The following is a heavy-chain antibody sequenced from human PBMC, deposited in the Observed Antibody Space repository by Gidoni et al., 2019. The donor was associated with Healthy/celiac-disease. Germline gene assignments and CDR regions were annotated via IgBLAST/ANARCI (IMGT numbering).Heavy chain of an antibody. CDR2: INPNSGGT. J-gene: IGHJ6*02. CDR3: ARDPPPFGTEDV. Sequence: QVQLVQSGAEVKKPGASVKVSCKAAGYTFTGYYMHWGRQAPGQGLEWMGRINPNSGGTNYAQKFQGRVTMTRDTSISTAYMELSRLRSDDTAVYYCARDPPPFGTEDVWGQGTTVTVSS. CDR1: GYTFTGYY. V-gene: IGHV1-2*06. D-gene: IGHD3-3*01.